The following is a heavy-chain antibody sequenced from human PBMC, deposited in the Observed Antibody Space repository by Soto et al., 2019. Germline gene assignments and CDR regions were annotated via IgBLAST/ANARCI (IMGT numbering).Heavy chain of an antibody. CDR3: AHSPTRMGDTGYNLSSCFED. V-gene: IGHV2-5*02. J-gene: IGHJ4*02. CDR1: GCSLSTSGEA. D-gene: IGHD5-12*01. CDR2: IYWDDDK. Sequence: ITLKESGPTLVKPTQTLTLTCTFSGCSLSTSGEAVAWIRQPPGTALEWLALIYWDDDKRYSPSLTQRLTITKDTSKTQVILTMTMLDPVDTGTYYCAHSPTRMGDTGYNLSSCFEDWGQGTQVTVSS.